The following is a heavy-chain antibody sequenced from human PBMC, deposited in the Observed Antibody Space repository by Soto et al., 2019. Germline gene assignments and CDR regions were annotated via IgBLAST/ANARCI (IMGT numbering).Heavy chain of an antibody. V-gene: IGHV3-21*01. CDR1: GFTFSSYS. Sequence: PGVSLRLSCAASGFTFSSYSMNWVRQAPGKGLEWVSSISSSSSYIYYADSVKGRFTISRDNAKNSLYLQMNSLRAEDTAVYYCARERGYYYGMGVWGQETTGTAAS. D-gene: IGHD3-10*01. CDR2: ISSSSSYI. CDR3: ARERGYYYGMGV. J-gene: IGHJ6*02.